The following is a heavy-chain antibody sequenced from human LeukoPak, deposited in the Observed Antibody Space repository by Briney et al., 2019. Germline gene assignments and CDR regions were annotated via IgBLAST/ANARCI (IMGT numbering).Heavy chain of an antibody. CDR2: IDWDDDK. Sequence: SGPAQVKPTQTLTLTCTFSGFSLSTSGMCVSWIRQPPGKALEWLARIDWDDDKYYSTSLKTRLTISKDTSKNQVVLTMTNMDPLDTATYYCARIRRTTVVTAGAFDIWGQGTMITVSS. CDR3: ARIRRTTVVTAGAFDI. V-gene: IGHV2-70*11. D-gene: IGHD4-23*01. CDR1: GFSLSTSGMC. J-gene: IGHJ3*02.